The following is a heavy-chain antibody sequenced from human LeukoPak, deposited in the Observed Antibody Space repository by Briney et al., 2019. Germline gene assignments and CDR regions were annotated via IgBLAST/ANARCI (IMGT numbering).Heavy chain of an antibody. J-gene: IGHJ4*02. CDR1: GFTVITND. V-gene: IGHV3-53*01. CDR2: LYSDGNT. D-gene: IGHD1-14*01. Sequence: GGSLRLSCAASGFTVITNDMTWVRQAPGKGLEWVSVLYSDGNTRYADSVQGRFTISRGNSKNTLYLEMNSLSPDDTAVYYCARGVEPLAANTLAYWGQGTLVTVSS. CDR3: ARGVEPLAANTLAY.